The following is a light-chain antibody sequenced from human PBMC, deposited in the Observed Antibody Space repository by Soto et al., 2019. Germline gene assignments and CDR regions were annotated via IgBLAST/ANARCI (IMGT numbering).Light chain of an antibody. V-gene: IGKV1-6*01. Sequence: AIQLTQSPSSLSADVGDRVTITCRASQGINNDVAWFQQRPGRAPKLLIYDAINLQSGVPSRFSGSGSGAYFRLTIISLQPDDSATDYCFQDFNYPRTFGPGTRVDI. CDR1: QGINND. J-gene: IGKJ3*01. CDR3: FQDFNYPRT. CDR2: DAI.